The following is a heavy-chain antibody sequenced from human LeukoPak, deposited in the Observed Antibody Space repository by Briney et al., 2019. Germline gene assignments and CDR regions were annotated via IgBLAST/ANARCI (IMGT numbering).Heavy chain of an antibody. CDR1: GYTFTSYG. CDR3: ARGYSSSSRVGWSDP. J-gene: IGHJ5*02. CDR2: ISAYNGNT. Sequence: ASVKVSCKASGYTFTSYGISWVRQAPGQGLEWMGWISAYNGNTNYAQRLQGRVTMTTDTSTSTAYMELRSLRSDDTAVYYCARGYSSSSRVGWSDPWGQGTLVTVSS. D-gene: IGHD6-6*01. V-gene: IGHV1-18*01.